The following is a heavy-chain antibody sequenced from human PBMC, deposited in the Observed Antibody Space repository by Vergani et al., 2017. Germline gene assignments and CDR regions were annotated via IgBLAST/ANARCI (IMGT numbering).Heavy chain of an antibody. CDR1: GFTFSSYG. D-gene: IGHD6-13*01. V-gene: IGHV3-30*02. CDR2: IRYVGSNK. CDR3: AKPDSSSWYGGPGDYYYGMDV. J-gene: IGHJ6*02. Sequence: QVQLVESGGGVVQPVGSLRLSCAASGFTFSSYGMHWVRQAPGKGLEWVAFIRYVGSNKYYADSVKGRFTISRDNSKNTLYLQMNSLRAEDTAVYYCAKPDSSSWYGGPGDYYYGMDVWGQGTTVTVYS.